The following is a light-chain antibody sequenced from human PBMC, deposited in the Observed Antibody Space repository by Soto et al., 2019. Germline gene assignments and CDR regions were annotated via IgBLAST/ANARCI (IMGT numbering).Light chain of an antibody. CDR3: SSYTTANSYV. CDR1: SSDIGTYNI. CDR2: EVD. J-gene: IGLJ1*01. V-gene: IGLV2-14*01. Sequence: QSALTQPASVYGSPGQAINISCSGSSSDIGTYNIVSWYQHLPGKAPQLIIFEVDNRPSGVSDRFSASKSGNTASLTISGLQAEDEAEYYCSSYTTANSYVFGTGTMVTVL.